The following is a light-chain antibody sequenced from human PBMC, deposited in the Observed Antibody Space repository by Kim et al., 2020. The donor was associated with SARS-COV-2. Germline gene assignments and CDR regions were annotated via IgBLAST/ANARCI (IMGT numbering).Light chain of an antibody. V-gene: IGKV3-20*01. CDR1: QCISSSY. Sequence: SPGEGATLSCRVNQCISSSYLAWYQKRPGQAPRLLLYGTSNRATGIPDRFSGSESATDFTLTVNRLEPEDSGVYYCQYYGRSWYTFGQGTKLEI. CDR3: QYYGRSWYT. J-gene: IGKJ2*01. CDR2: GTS.